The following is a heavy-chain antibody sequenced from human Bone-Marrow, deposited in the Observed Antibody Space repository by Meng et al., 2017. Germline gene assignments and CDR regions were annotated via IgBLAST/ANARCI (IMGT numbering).Heavy chain of an antibody. CDR3: ARATQYPVYHFDY. J-gene: IGHJ4*02. D-gene: IGHD2-2*02. V-gene: IGHV3-48*03. CDR1: GFTFTSYE. Sequence: GGPLRLSCAASGFTFTSYEFNWVRQAPGKGLEWISFINIRGSTLYYADSVEGRFTVSRDNAKNSLYLQMNSLRAEDTAVYYCARATQYPVYHFDYWGQGALVTVS. CDR2: INIRGSTL.